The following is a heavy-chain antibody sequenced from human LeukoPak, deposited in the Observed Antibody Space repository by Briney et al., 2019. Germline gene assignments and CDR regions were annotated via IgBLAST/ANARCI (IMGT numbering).Heavy chain of an antibody. D-gene: IGHD2-2*01. V-gene: IGHV3-38-3*01. CDR1: GFTFSSNE. CDR2: ISGGST. CDR3: AKDKGVVPAAKRYFDY. J-gene: IGHJ4*02. Sequence: GRSLRLSCAASGFTFSSNEMSWVRQAPGKGLEWVSSISGGSTYYADSRKGRFTISRDNSKNTLHLQMNSLRAEDTAVYYCAKDKGVVPAAKRYFDYWGQGTLVTVSS.